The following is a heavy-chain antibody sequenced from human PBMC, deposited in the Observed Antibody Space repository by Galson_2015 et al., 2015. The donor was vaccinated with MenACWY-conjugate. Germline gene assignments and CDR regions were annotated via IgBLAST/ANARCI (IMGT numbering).Heavy chain of an antibody. CDR1: GGSISGYY. Sequence: SETLSLTCTVSGGSISGYYWSWIRQSPGKGLEWLGYISYSGDTNYNPSLKSRVAISVDTSTNRFSLSLSSVTGADTAMYYCARHLYGGGECYFCYFDYWGQGTLVTVSS. CDR2: ISYSGDT. D-gene: IGHD2-21*01. CDR3: ARHLYGGGECYFCYFDY. J-gene: IGHJ4*02. V-gene: IGHV4-59*08.